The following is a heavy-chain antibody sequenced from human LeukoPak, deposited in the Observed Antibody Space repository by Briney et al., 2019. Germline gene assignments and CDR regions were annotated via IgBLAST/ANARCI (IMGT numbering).Heavy chain of an antibody. V-gene: IGHV1-18*01. Sequence: GASVKVSCKASGYTFTSYGISWVRQAPGQGLEWMGWISAYNGNTNYAQKLQGRVTMTTDTSTSTAYMELSRLRSDDTAVYYCARDPDTTVTDHNWFDPWGQGTLVTVSS. CDR3: ARDPDTTVTDHNWFDP. CDR2: ISAYNGNT. D-gene: IGHD4-17*01. CDR1: GYTFTSYG. J-gene: IGHJ5*02.